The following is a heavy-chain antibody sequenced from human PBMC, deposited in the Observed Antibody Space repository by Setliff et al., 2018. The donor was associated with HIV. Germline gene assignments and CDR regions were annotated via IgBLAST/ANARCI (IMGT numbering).Heavy chain of an antibody. J-gene: IGHJ4*02. D-gene: IGHD3-22*01. Sequence: LRLSCAASGFTFDDYAMHWVRQAPGKGLEWVSGISWNSGSIGYADSVKGRFTISRDNAKNSLYLQMNSLRAEDTAVYYCTRDFSESNGFALDYWGQGTLVTVSS. CDR2: ISWNSGSI. CDR1: GFTFDDYA. V-gene: IGHV3-9*01. CDR3: TRDFSESNGFALDY.